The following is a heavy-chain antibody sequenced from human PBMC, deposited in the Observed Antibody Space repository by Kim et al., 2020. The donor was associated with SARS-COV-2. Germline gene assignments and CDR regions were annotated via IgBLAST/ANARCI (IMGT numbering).Heavy chain of an antibody. D-gene: IGHD3-10*01. V-gene: IGHV3-30*04. J-gene: IGHJ4*01. CDR1: GFRFSDLA. Sequence: GGSLRLSCAASGFRFSDLAMHWVRQAPGKGLQWVAFISYDGRREQYADSVKGRFTISRDDSKNTLYLQMNSLRPEDTAVYFCVREGKYIGEYYPFDYWG. CDR3: VREGKYIGEYYPFDY. CDR2: ISYDGRRE.